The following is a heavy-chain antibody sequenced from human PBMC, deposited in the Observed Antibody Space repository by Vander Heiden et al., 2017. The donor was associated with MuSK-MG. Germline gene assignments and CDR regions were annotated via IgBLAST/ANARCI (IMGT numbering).Heavy chain of an antibody. Sequence: QLQLQESGPGLVKPSETLSLTCTVSGGSISTSYYWGWVRQSPGKGLEWIGSIYYSGSTYYNPSLKSRVTISVDTSKNQFSLQLRSVTAADTAVYYCARPGVLTGYYQDWGQGTLVSVSS. CDR3: ARPGVLTGYYQD. CDR2: IYYSGST. CDR1: GGSISTSYY. J-gene: IGHJ4*02. D-gene: IGHD3-9*01. V-gene: IGHV4-39*01.